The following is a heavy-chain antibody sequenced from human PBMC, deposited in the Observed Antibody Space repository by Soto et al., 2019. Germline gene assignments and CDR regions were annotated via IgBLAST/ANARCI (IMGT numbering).Heavy chain of an antibody. CDR3: ARQNYYDTSGYYYAFDY. CDR2: ISYSGST. D-gene: IGHD3-22*01. J-gene: IGHJ4*02. Sequence: PSETRSLTCAAYGGYISSHYWSWIRQPPGKGLEWIGYISYSGSTNYNPSLRSRVTISVDTSKNHFSLKLTSVTAADTAVYYCARQNYYDTSGYYYAFDYWGQGALVTVSS. V-gene: IGHV4-59*11. CDR1: GGYISSHY.